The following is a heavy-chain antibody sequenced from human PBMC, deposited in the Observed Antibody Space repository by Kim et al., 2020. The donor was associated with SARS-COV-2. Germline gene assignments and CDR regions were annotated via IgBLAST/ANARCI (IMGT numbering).Heavy chain of an antibody. J-gene: IGHJ2*01. D-gene: IGHD2-15*01. Sequence: GGSLRLSCAASGFTFSDYYMSWIRQAPGKGLEWVSYISSSGSTIYYADSVKGRFTISRDNAKNSLYLQMNSLRAEDTAVYYCARYYEDIVVVVAATAGSWYFDLWGRGTLVTVSS. CDR1: GFTFSDYY. V-gene: IGHV3-11*01. CDR2: ISSSGSTI. CDR3: ARYYEDIVVVVAATAGSWYFDL.